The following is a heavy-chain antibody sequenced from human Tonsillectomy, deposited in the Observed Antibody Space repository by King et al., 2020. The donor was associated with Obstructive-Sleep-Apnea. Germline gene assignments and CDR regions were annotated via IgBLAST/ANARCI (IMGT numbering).Heavy chain of an antibody. Sequence: VQLQESGPGLVKPSETLSLTCTVSGGSISSDYWSWIRQPPGKGLEWSGYIYYSGSTNSNPSPKSRVTISVDTSKNQLSLKLSSVTAADTAVYYCARDRGYYDSSGLFDYWGQGTLVTVSS. J-gene: IGHJ4*02. CDR2: IYYSGST. D-gene: IGHD3-22*01. V-gene: IGHV4-59*01. CDR1: GGSISSDY. CDR3: ARDRGYYDSSGLFDY.